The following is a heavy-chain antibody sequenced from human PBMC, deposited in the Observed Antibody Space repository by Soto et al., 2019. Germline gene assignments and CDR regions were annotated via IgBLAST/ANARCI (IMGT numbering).Heavy chain of an antibody. CDR2: ISSSSSTI. V-gene: IGHV3-48*01. CDR1: GFTFSSYS. J-gene: IGHJ6*03. CDR3: ARAAARRYYYYMDV. Sequence: GGSLRLSCAASGFTFSSYSMNWVRQAPGKGLEWVSYISSSSSTIYYADSVKGRFTISRDNAKNSLYLQMNSLRAEDTAVYYCARAAARRYYYYMDVWGKGTTVTVSS. D-gene: IGHD6-6*01.